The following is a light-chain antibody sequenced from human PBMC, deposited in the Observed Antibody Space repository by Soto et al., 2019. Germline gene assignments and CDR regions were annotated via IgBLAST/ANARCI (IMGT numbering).Light chain of an antibody. J-gene: IGKJ1*01. Sequence: IQMTQSPSTLSASVGDRVTITCRASQSISSWLAWYQQKPGKAPKLLIYKASSLESGVPSRFSGSGSGTEFTLTISSLQPDDFAPYYCQQYNTYPWTFGQGTKVDSK. CDR1: QSISSW. CDR2: KAS. CDR3: QQYNTYPWT. V-gene: IGKV1-5*03.